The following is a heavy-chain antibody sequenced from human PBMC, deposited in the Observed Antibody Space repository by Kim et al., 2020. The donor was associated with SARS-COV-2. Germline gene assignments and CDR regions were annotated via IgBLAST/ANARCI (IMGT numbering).Heavy chain of an antibody. CDR2: ISYDGSNK. D-gene: IGHD3-10*01. J-gene: IGHJ5*02. Sequence: GGSLRLSCAASGFTFTDYAMHWVRQAPGKGLEWVAVISYDGSNKYYADSVKGRFTISRDNSKNTLDLQMNSLRAEDMAVYYCVRDSDFYGSGSYSLAFDP. V-gene: IGHV3-30*04. CDR3: VRDSDFYGSGSYSLAFDP. CDR1: GFTFTDYA.